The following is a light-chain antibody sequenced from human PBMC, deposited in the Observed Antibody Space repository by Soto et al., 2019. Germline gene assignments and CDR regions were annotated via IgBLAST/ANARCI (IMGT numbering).Light chain of an antibody. CDR2: RAS. CDR3: HQYENWPQT. J-gene: IGKJ1*01. V-gene: IGKV3-15*01. Sequence: RAMTQSRSTLSVSPGLRSTLACRASQSISSNLAWYQQKIGQAPRPIIYRASTRATGIPARFSGSGYGTEFNLTISSLQSEDFALYYCHQYENWPQTFGQGTKVDIK. CDR1: QSISSN.